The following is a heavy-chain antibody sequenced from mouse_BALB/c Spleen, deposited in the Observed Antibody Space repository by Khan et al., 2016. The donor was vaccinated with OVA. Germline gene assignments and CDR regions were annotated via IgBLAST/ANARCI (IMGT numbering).Heavy chain of an antibody. Sequence: QLQESGPGPVNPSQSLSLTCTVTGYSITSDYAWNWIRQFPGNKLEWMGYISYSGRTSYNPSLKSRISITRDTSKNHVFLQLNSVTTEDTATXFCARSVTITTVVATDFDYWGQGTTLTVSS. CDR2: ISYSGRT. CDR3: ARSVTITTVVATDFDY. J-gene: IGHJ2*01. CDR1: GYSITSDYA. D-gene: IGHD1-1*01. V-gene: IGHV3-2*02.